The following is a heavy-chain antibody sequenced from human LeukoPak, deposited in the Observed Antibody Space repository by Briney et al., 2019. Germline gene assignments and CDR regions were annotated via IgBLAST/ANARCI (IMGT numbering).Heavy chain of an antibody. V-gene: IGHV4-38-2*02. D-gene: IGHD4-23*01. J-gene: IGHJ4*02. CDR3: ARAYSGSSVHIDY. CDR2: IYHSGST. Sequence: SATLPLTCTVSGYSISSGYYWDWIRQPPGKGLEWIGSIYHSGSTYYNPSLKSRVTVSVDTSKNQFSLNLSSVTAADTAVYYCARAYSGSSVHIDYWGQGTLVTVSS. CDR1: GYSISSGYY.